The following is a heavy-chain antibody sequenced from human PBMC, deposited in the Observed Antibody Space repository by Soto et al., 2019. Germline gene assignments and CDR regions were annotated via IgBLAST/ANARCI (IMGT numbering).Heavy chain of an antibody. Sequence: QVQLQQWGAGLLKPSETLSLNCAVNGGSLSGYYWSWIRQPPGKGLEWIGEIKDGGRTNYSPSLRSRATNSSDTSNNQFSLRLYAVTAADTGVYYCARGQEGVVATHWDQGTLVTVSS. D-gene: IGHD5-12*01. CDR2: IKDGGRT. V-gene: IGHV4-34*01. CDR3: ARGQEGVVATH. J-gene: IGHJ4*02. CDR1: GGSLSGYY.